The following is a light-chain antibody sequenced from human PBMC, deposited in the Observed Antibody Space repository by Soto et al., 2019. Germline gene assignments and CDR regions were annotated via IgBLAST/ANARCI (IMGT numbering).Light chain of an antibody. CDR2: AAS. CDR1: QDINSY. V-gene: IGKV1D-16*01. CDR3: HQYKIHPLT. Sequence: DVQMTQSPSSLSASVGDRVTITCRASQDINSYLAWYQQKPGNAPKSLIYAASSLQTGVPSRFSGSESGPDLTLPISTLQPQDSATYCCHQYKIHPLTFGGGTKVEIK. J-gene: IGKJ4*01.